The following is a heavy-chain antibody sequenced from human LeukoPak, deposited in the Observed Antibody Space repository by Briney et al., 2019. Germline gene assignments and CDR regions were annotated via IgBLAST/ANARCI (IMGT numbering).Heavy chain of an antibody. D-gene: IGHD5-24*01. CDR2: ISTYKSHT. Sequence: ASVKVSCKASGYTFSDYTFTNYGISWVRQAPGQGLEWVGWISTYKSHTNYAQKFQGRVTMITDTSTSTAYMELNSLRSDDTAVYFCARDPILSRMATIPYFDYWGQGTLVTVSS. CDR1: GYTFSDYTFTNYG. CDR3: ARDPILSRMATIPYFDY. V-gene: IGHV1-18*01. J-gene: IGHJ4*02.